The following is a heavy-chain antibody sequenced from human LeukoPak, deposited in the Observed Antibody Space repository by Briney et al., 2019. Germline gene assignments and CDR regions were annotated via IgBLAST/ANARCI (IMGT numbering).Heavy chain of an antibody. J-gene: IGHJ4*02. CDR3: TRHPRPRVVGATALDY. Sequence: GGSLRLSYTASGFTFGDYAMSWVRQAPGKGLEWVGFIRSKTYGGTTEYAASVKGGFTISRDDSKSIAFLQMNSLKTEDTAVYYCTRHPRPRVVGATALDYWGQGTLVTVSS. V-gene: IGHV3-49*04. CDR2: IRSKTYGGTT. D-gene: IGHD1-26*01. CDR1: GFTFGDYA.